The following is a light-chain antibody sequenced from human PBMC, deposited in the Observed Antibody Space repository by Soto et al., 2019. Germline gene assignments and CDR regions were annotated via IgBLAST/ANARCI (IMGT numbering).Light chain of an antibody. Sequence: QSALTQPASASGSPGQSVTISCTGTSSDIGTYKYGSWFQHHPAKAPKLIIFEVSNRPSGISDRFSGFKSANTAYLTISGVQPEDEDDYHGSSDTTLKTVVFGGGTKVTVL. CDR3: SSDTTLKTVV. CDR1: SSDIGTYKY. V-gene: IGLV2-14*01. J-gene: IGLJ2*01. CDR2: EVS.